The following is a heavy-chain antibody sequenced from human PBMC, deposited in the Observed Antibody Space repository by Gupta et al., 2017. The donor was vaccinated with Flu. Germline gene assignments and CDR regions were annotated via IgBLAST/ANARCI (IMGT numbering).Heavy chain of an antibody. CDR3: ASAGDYGDYLGWFDP. CDR2: IIPIFGTA. V-gene: IGHV1-69*01. J-gene: IGHJ5*02. CDR1: GGTFSSYA. Sequence: QVQLVQSGAEVKKPGSSVTVSCKASGGTFSSYAISWVRQAPGQGLEWMGGIIPIFGTANYAQKFQGRVTITADESTSTAYMELSSLRSEDTAVYYCASAGDYGDYLGWFDPWGQGTLVTVSS. D-gene: IGHD4-17*01.